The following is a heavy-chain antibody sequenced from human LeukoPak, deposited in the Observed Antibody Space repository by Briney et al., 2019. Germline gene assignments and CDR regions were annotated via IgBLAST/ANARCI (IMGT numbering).Heavy chain of an antibody. D-gene: IGHD5-12*01. V-gene: IGHV1-2*02. CDR2: INPNSGGT. CDR3: ARDLVATGSASSGSPDI. CDR1: GYTFTGYY. Sequence: VASVKVSCKASGYTFTGYYMHWVRQAPGQGLEWMGWINPNSGGTNYAQKFQGRVTMTRDTSISTAYMELSRLRSDDTAVYYCARDLVATGSASSGSPDIWGQGTMVTVSS. J-gene: IGHJ3*02.